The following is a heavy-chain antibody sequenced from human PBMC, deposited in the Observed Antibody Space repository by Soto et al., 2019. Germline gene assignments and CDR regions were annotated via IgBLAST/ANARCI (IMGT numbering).Heavy chain of an antibody. CDR2: ISGYNGNT. V-gene: IGHV1-18*01. Sequence: GASVKVSCKTSGYTFTTYGINWVRQAPGQGLEWMGWISGYNGNTNYPQKFQGRVTMTTDTLTSTGYMEVRGLTSEDTAVYYCARGAHWSGYAVHWGQGTLVTVSS. CDR1: GYTFTTYG. D-gene: IGHD3-3*01. J-gene: IGHJ4*02. CDR3: ARGAHWSGYAVH.